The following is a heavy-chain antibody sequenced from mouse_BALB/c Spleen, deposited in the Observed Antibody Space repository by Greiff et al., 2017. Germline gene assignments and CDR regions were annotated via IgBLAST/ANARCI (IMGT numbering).Heavy chain of an antibody. Sequence: EVKVVESGGGLVKPGGSLKLSCAASGFTFSDYYMYWVRQTPEKRLEWVATISDGGSYTYYPDSVKGRFTISRDNAKNNLYLQMSSLKSEDTAMYYCARDYDGYFDYWGQGTTLTVSS. V-gene: IGHV5-4*02. CDR1: GFTFSDYY. D-gene: IGHD2-3*01. CDR3: ARDYDGYFDY. CDR2: ISDGGSYT. J-gene: IGHJ2*01.